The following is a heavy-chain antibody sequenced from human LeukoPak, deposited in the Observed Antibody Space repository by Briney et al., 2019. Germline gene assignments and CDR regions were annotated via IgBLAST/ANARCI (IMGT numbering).Heavy chain of an antibody. CDR1: GGTFSSYA. CDR3: ARDSHYYDSSGYYDSPRWYFDL. V-gene: IGHV1-69*05. Sequence: SVKVSCKASGGTFSSYAISWVRQAPGQGLEWMGGIIPIFGTANYAQKFQGRVTITTDESTSTAYMELSSLRSEDTAVYYCARDSHYYDSSGYYDSPRWYFDLWGRGTLVTVSS. J-gene: IGHJ2*01. D-gene: IGHD3-22*01. CDR2: IIPIFGTA.